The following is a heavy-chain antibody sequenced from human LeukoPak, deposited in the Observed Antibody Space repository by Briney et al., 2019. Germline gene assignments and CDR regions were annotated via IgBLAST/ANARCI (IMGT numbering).Heavy chain of an antibody. V-gene: IGHV4-61*02. J-gene: IGHJ4*02. CDR2: IYSSGST. Sequence: SETLSLTCTVSGSSITSAGYAWGWLGQRAGTGLEWIGCIYSSGSTNSNPSHKSRVTISVNTYKNQFSLKQRSVTAADKAPYCCARGYFTSTCCSENRYYFASWGEGGQVTVSS. D-gene: IGHD2-2*01. CDR3: ARGYFTSTCCSENRYYFAS. CDR1: GSSITSAGYA.